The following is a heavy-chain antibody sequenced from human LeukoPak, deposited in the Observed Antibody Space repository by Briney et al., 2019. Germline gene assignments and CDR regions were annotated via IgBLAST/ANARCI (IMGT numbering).Heavy chain of an antibody. Sequence: GGSLRLSCAASGFTVSSNYMSWVRQAPGKGLEWVSVIYSGGSTYYADSVKGRFTISRDNSKNTLYLQMNSLRAEDTAVYYCAKEQWYQLLLPYFDYWGQGTLVTVSS. CDR2: IYSGGST. D-gene: IGHD2-2*01. J-gene: IGHJ4*02. CDR1: GFTVSSNY. CDR3: AKEQWYQLLLPYFDY. V-gene: IGHV3-53*01.